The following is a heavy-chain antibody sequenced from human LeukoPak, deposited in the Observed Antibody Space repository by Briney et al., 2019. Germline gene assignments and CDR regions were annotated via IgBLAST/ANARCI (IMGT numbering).Heavy chain of an antibody. CDR2: IYYSGST. CDR3: ARDPGGILTGYYNWFDP. V-gene: IGHV4-31*03. D-gene: IGHD3-9*01. Sequence: PSETLSHTCTVSGGSISSGGYYWSWIRQHPGKGLEWIGYIYYSGSTYYNPSLKSRVTISVDTSKNQFSLKLSSVTAADTAVYYCARDPGGILTGYYNWFDPWGQGTLVTVSS. J-gene: IGHJ5*02. CDR1: GGSISSGGYY.